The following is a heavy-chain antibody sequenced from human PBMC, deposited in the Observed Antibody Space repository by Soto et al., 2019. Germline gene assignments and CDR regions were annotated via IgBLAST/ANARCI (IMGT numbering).Heavy chain of an antibody. CDR1: GYTFTSYG. CDR3: ARDQAMAQFDY. Sequence: QVQLVLTGAEVKKPGASVKVSCKASGYTFTSYGISWVRQAPGQGLEWMGWINAYNGNTKYAQKLQGRVTMTTDTATSTAYMELRSLRSDDTAVYYCARDQAMAQFDYWGQGTLVTVSS. CDR2: INAYNGNT. V-gene: IGHV1-18*01. J-gene: IGHJ4*02. D-gene: IGHD5-18*01.